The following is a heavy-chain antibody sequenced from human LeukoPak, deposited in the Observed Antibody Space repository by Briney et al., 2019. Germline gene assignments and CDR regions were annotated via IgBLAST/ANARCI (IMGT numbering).Heavy chain of an antibody. V-gene: IGHV3-53*01. Sequence: GGSLRLSCGASGFTFSSYAMSWVRQAPGKGLEWVSLIYSGGSTYYADSVKGRFTISRDNSKNTVYLQMNSLRAEDTAVYYCAGPRGDDYWGQGTLVTVSS. CDR3: AGPRGDDY. D-gene: IGHD2-21*01. J-gene: IGHJ4*02. CDR1: GFTFSSYA. CDR2: IYSGGST.